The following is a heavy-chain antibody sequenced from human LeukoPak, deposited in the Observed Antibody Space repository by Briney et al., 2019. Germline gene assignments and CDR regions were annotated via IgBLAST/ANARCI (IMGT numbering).Heavy chain of an antibody. D-gene: IGHD2-21*02. Sequence: LPGRSLRLSCAASGFTFSSYAMHWVRQAPGKGLEWVAVISYDGSNKYYADSVKGRFTISRDNSKNALYLQMNSLRAEDTAVYYCATDIVVVTAIPPTDYWGQGTLVTVSS. V-gene: IGHV3-30-3*01. CDR3: ATDIVVVTAIPPTDY. CDR1: GFTFSSYA. CDR2: ISYDGSNK. J-gene: IGHJ4*02.